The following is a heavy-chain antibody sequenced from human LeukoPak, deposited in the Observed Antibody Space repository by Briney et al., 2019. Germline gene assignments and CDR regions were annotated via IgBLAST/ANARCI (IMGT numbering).Heavy chain of an antibody. CDR3: AKDRVQGWDLDRY. J-gene: IGHJ4*02. CDR1: GFTFSSYG. CDR2: IRYDGSNK. V-gene: IGHV3-30*02. Sequence: GGSLRLSCAASGFTFSSYGMHWVRQAPGKGLEWVAFIRYDGSNKYYADSVKGRFTISRDNSKNTLYLQMNSLRAEDTAVYYCAKDRVQGWDLDRYWGQGTLVTVSS. D-gene: IGHD6-19*01.